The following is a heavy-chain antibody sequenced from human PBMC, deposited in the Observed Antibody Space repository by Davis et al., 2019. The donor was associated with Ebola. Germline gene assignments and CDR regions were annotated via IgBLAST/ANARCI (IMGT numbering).Heavy chain of an antibody. CDR2: INPNSGGT. CDR1: GYTFTSYG. V-gene: IGHV1-2*06. D-gene: IGHD7-27*01. CDR3: ARDRRGDGIDY. Sequence: ASVKVSCKASGYTFTSYGMHWMRQAPGQRPEWMGRINPNSGGTRYAQNFPGRVAMTRDTYINTAYMELSRLTSDDTSIYYCARDRRGDGIDYWGRGTLVTVSS. J-gene: IGHJ4*02.